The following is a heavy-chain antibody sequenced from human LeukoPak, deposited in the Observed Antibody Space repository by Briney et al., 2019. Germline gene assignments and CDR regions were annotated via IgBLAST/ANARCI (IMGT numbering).Heavy chain of an antibody. Sequence: GGSLRLSCAASGFTFSSYWMNWARQAPEKGLEWVASINHNGDVNYYVDSVKGRFTISRDNAKNSLYLQMSNLRAEDTAVYFCARGGGLDVWGQGATVTVSS. CDR1: GFTFSSYW. CDR2: INHNGDVN. D-gene: IGHD3-16*01. J-gene: IGHJ6*02. V-gene: IGHV3-7*03. CDR3: ARGGGLDV.